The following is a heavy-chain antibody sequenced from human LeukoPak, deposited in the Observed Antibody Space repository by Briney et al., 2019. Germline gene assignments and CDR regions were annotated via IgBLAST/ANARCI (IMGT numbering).Heavy chain of an antibody. Sequence: PGGSLRLSCAASGFTFSDYYMSWIRQAPGKGLEWVSYISSSGSTIYYADSVKGRFTISRDNAKNSLYLQMNSLRAEDTAVYYCARALKDRSSGSYYASFDYWGQGTLVTVSS. CDR1: GFTFSDYY. V-gene: IGHV3-11*04. D-gene: IGHD1-26*01. CDR3: ARALKDRSSGSYYASFDY. J-gene: IGHJ4*02. CDR2: ISSSGSTI.